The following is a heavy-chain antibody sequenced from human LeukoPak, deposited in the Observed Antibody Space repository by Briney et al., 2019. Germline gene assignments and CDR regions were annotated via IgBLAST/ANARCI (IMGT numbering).Heavy chain of an antibody. CDR3: ASRGYSYGFSSQLDY. D-gene: IGHD5-18*01. CDR1: GGSFSGYY. V-gene: IGHV4-34*01. Sequence: PSETLSLTCAVYGGSFSGYYWSWIRQPPGKGLEWIGEINHSGSTNYNPSLKSRVTISVDTPKNQFSLKLSSVTAADTAVYYCASRGYSYGFSSQLDYWGQGTLVTVSS. CDR2: INHSGST. J-gene: IGHJ4*02.